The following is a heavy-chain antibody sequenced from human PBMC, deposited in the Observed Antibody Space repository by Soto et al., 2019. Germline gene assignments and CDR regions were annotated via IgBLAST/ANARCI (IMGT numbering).Heavy chain of an antibody. CDR2: IYYSGST. D-gene: IGHD4-4*01. CDR3: ARGLTVTTLDAYYYYMDV. Sequence: PSETLSLTCTVSGGSISSYYWIWIRQPPGKGLEWIGYIYYSGSTNYNPSLKSRVTISVDTSKNQFSLKLSSVTAADTAVYYCARGLTVTTLDAYYYYMDVWGKGTTVTVSS. J-gene: IGHJ6*03. V-gene: IGHV4-59*01. CDR1: GGSISSYY.